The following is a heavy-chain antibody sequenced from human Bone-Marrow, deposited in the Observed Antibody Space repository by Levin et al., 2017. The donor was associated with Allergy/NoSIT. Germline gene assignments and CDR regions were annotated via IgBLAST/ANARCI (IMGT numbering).Heavy chain of an antibody. J-gene: IGHJ6*02. V-gene: IGHV3-30*04. CDR1: GFTFSSFA. CDR2: ISYDGSYK. Sequence: GGSLRLSCAASGFTFSSFAMHWVRQAPGKGLEWVAVISYDGSYKLYPDSVKGRFTISRDNSKNTLYLQMDSLSAVDSGVYYCAKVPLSGNYYYYHPMDVWGQGTTVTVSS. D-gene: IGHD5-12*01. CDR3: AKVPLSGNYYYYHPMDV.